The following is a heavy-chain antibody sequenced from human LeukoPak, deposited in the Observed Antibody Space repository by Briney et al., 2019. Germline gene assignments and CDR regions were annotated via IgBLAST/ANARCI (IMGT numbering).Heavy chain of an antibody. CDR3: ARDGMITFGGVYDY. D-gene: IGHD3-16*01. CDR2: INPNSGGT. CDR1: GYTFTGYY. J-gene: IGHJ4*02. Sequence: ASVKVSCKASGYTFTGYYMHWVRQAPGQGLEWMGWINPNSGGTNYAQKFQGRVTMTRDTSISTAYMELSRLRSDDTAVYYCARDGMITFGGVYDYWGQGPWSPSPQ. V-gene: IGHV1-2*02.